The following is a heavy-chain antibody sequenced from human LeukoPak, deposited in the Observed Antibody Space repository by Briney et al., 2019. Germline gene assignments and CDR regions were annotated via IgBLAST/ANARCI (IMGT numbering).Heavy chain of an antibody. D-gene: IGHD2-15*01. CDR1: GGSISSSSYY. J-gene: IGHJ4*02. CDR2: IYYSGST. Sequence: SETLSLTCTVSGGSISSSSYYWGWIRQPPGKGLEWIGSIYYSGSTYYNPSLKSRVTISVDTSKNQFSLKLSSVTAADTAVYYCASRMTSLDYWGQGTLVTVSS. CDR3: ASRMTSLDY. V-gene: IGHV4-39*07.